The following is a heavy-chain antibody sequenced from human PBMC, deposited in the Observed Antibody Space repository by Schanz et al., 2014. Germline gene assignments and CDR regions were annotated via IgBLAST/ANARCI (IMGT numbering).Heavy chain of an antibody. V-gene: IGHV3-7*01. Sequence: LRLPCAASVLGFSSYSMTWVCQAPGKGLEWVANIKHDGSVKDYVDSVEGRFTISRDNAKRSLFLQMNSLRVEDTAVYFCVSQTGSPNYWGQGTQVTVSA. CDR3: VSQTGSPNY. J-gene: IGHJ4*02. CDR1: VLGFSSYS. CDR2: IKHDGSVK. D-gene: IGHD6-13*01.